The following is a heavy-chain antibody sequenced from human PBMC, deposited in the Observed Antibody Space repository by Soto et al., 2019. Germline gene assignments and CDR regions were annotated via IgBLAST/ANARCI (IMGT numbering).Heavy chain of an antibody. CDR2: ISYDGSNK. D-gene: IGHD3-10*01. V-gene: IGHV3-30*18. J-gene: IGHJ6*02. Sequence: PGGSLRLSCAASGFTFSSYGMHWVRQAPGKGLEWVAVISYDGSNKYYADSVKGRFTISRDNSKNTLYLQMNSLRAEDTAVYYCAKDYLLLWFGESSHGMDVWGQGTTVTVSS. CDR3: AKDYLLLWFGESSHGMDV. CDR1: GFTFSSYG.